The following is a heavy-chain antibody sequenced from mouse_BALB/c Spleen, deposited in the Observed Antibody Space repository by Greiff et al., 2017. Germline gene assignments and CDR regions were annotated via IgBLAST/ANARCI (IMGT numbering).Heavy chain of an antibody. Sequence: VKLMESGAELMKPGASVKISCKATGYTFSSYWIEWVKQRPGHGLEWIGEILPGSGSTNYNEKFKGKATFTADTSSNTAYMQLSSLTSEDSAVYYCARGDYYGNYAWFAYWGQGTLVTVSA. CDR2: ILPGSGST. CDR1: GYTFSSYW. J-gene: IGHJ3*01. D-gene: IGHD2-1*01. V-gene: IGHV1-9*01. CDR3: ARGDYYGNYAWFAY.